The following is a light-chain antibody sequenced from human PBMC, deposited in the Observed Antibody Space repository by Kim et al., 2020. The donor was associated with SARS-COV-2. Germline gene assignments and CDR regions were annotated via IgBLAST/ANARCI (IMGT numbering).Light chain of an antibody. Sequence: DIQMTQSPSTLSASVGDRVTITCRASQSISIWLAWYQQKPGKAPKLLIYKASSLESGVPSRFSGSGSGTEFTLTISSLQPNDFAMYYCLQYSSYSRTFGQGTKVEIQ. CDR2: KAS. V-gene: IGKV1-5*03. J-gene: IGKJ1*01. CDR1: QSISIW. CDR3: LQYSSYSRT.